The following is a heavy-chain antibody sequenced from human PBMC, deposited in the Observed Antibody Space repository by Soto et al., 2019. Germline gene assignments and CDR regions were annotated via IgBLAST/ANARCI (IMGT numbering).Heavy chain of an antibody. CDR3: ARLELNYYYYGMDV. CDR1: GYSFASYY. Sequence: ASVKVSGKASGYSFASYYLSWMRAAPGQGLEWMGWISAYNGNTNYAQKFQGRVTMTTDTSTSTAYRELRSLRSDDTAVYYCARLELNYYYYGMDVWGQGTTVTV. V-gene: IGHV1-18*01. CDR2: ISAYNGNT. D-gene: IGHD1-7*01. J-gene: IGHJ6*02.